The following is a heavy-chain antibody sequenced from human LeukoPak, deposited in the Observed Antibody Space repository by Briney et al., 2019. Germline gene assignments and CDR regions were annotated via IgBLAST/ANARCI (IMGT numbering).Heavy chain of an antibody. J-gene: IGHJ4*02. CDR3: VRGGYYNILTGYRSRFLGFDY. CDR2: ISSSSRDI. Sequence: GGSLRLSCAASGFTFSSYTMNWVRQAPGRGLEWVAAISSSSRDIFYADSVKGRFSISRDNTQNSLSLRMNSLRAEDTAVYYCVRGGYYNILTGYRSRFLGFDYWGQGTLVTVSS. D-gene: IGHD3-9*01. V-gene: IGHV3-21*01. CDR1: GFTFSSYT.